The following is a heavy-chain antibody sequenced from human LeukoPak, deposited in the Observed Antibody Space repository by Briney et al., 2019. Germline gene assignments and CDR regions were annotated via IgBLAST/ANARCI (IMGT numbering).Heavy chain of an antibody. CDR1: GDSISSSNCY. CDR3: ARLVQLWLRLVWFDP. D-gene: IGHD5-18*01. CDR2: IYFSGGT. Sequence: KPSETLSLTCTVSGDSISSSNCYWGWIRQPPGKGLEWIGSIYFSGGTYYNASLKSQVTISVDTSKNQFSLKLSSVTAADTAVYYCARLVQLWLRLVWFDPWGQGILVTVSS. J-gene: IGHJ5*02. V-gene: IGHV4-39*01.